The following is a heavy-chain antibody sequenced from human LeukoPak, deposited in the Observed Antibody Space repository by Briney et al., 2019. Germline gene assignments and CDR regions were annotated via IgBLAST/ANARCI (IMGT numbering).Heavy chain of an antibody. Sequence: ASVKVSCKASGYTFTGYYMHWVRQAPGQGLEWMGWINPNSGGTNYAQKFQGRVTMTRDTSISTAYMELSRLRSDDTAVYYCARKAPHYGQLVPPYYYMDVWGKGTTVTVSS. CDR3: ARKAPHYGQLVPPYYYMDV. D-gene: IGHD6-13*01. CDR1: GYTFTGYY. CDR2: INPNSGGT. J-gene: IGHJ6*03. V-gene: IGHV1-2*02.